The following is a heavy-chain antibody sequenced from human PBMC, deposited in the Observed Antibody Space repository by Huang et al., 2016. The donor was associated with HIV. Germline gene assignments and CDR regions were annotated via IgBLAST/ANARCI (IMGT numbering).Heavy chain of an antibody. CDR1: GYSFTDYD. D-gene: IGHD6-19*01. J-gene: IGHJ3*02. Sequence: QVQLVQSGAEVKKPGASVKVSCKGSGYSFTDYDINWVGQATGQGLEWMGCLNPFNGDTGYAQKFQGRVTFSRNTSVNTAYMELSSLRSDDTAVYYCARAGSGWALDAFDIWGQGTVVIVSS. CDR3: ARAGSGWALDAFDI. CDR2: LNPFNGDT. V-gene: IGHV1-8*03.